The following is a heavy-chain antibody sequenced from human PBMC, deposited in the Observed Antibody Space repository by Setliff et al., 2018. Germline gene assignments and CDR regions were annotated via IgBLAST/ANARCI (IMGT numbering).Heavy chain of an antibody. Sequence: PSETLSLTCTVYGGSLSDYYWSWIRQPPGKGLEYIGHISHGVSTSYSPSLKSRLSISADTSKNQFSLKLTSVTAADTAVYYCARTHCTTTSCFYFHYWGQGTVVTSPQ. CDR2: ISHGVST. J-gene: IGHJ4*02. D-gene: IGHD2-2*01. V-gene: IGHV4-30-4*01. CDR1: GGSLSDYY. CDR3: ARTHCTTTSCFYFHY.